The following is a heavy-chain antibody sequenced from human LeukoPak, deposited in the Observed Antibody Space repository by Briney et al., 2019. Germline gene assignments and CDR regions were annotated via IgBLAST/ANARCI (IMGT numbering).Heavy chain of an antibody. CDR1: GDSVRRSDSY. CDR2: IYYSGRT. Sequence: PSETLSLTCSVSGDSVRRSDSYWDWIRQPPGKGLEWIGTIYYSGRTYYSPSLKSRVTMSVDPSNNQFSLSLRSVTAADTALYYCARRRYYDGSGYLEWGQGTLLSVSS. V-gene: IGHV4-39*07. J-gene: IGHJ1*01. CDR3: ARRRYYDGSGYLE. D-gene: IGHD3-22*01.